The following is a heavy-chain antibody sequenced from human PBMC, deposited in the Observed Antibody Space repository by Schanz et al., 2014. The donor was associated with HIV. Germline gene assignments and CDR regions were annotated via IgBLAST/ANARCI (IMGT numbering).Heavy chain of an antibody. CDR3: AKDQGYDFWSGYYNYYYMDV. D-gene: IGHD3-3*01. Sequence: QEQLVESGGGVVQPGKSLRLSCAASGFIFSSYGMSWVRQAPRKGLEWVSLIGSGGGRRYYADSVKGRFTISRDNSKNTLYLQMNSLRPEDTAVYYCAKDQGYDFWSGYYNYYYMDVWGQGTTVTVSS. CDR1: GFIFSSYG. J-gene: IGHJ6*02. V-gene: IGHV3-NL1*01. CDR2: IGSGGGRR.